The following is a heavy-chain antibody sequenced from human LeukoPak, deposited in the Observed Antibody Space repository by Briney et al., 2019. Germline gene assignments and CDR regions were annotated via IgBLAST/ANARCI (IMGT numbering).Heavy chain of an antibody. D-gene: IGHD6-13*01. Sequence: ASVTVSCKASGYTFTSYDINWVRQATGQGLEWMGWMNPNSGNTGYAQKFQGRVTMTRNTSISTAYMELSSLRSEDTAVYYCARAMFAPNSSSWYNWFDPWGQGTLVTVSS. CDR2: MNPNSGNT. CDR1: GYTFTSYD. CDR3: ARAMFAPNSSSWYNWFDP. J-gene: IGHJ5*02. V-gene: IGHV1-8*01.